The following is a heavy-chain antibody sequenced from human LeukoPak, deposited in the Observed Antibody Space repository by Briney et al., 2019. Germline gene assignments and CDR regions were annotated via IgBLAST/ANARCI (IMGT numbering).Heavy chain of an antibody. CDR1: GFTFSSYG. J-gene: IGHJ6*02. D-gene: IGHD2-8*01. Sequence: PGGSLRLSCAASGFTFSSYGMHWVRQAPGKGLEWVAVISYDGSNKYYADSVKGRFTISRDNSKNTLYLQMNSLRAEDTAVNYCAKDVSALSHYYGMDVWGQGTTVTVSS. CDR2: ISYDGSNK. CDR3: AKDVSALSHYYGMDV. V-gene: IGHV3-30*18.